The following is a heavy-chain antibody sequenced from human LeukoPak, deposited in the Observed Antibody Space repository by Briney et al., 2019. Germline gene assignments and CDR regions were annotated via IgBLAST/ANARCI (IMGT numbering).Heavy chain of an antibody. D-gene: IGHD3-9*01. CDR3: ARDLYFYDILTGYYAFDI. Sequence: SQTLSLTCAISGDSVSSNSAAWNWIRQSPSRGLEWLGRTYYRSKWYNDYAVSVKSRITINPDTSKNQFSLQLNSVTPEDTAVYYCARDLYFYDILTGYYAFDIWGQGTMVTVSS. CDR2: TYYRSKWYN. CDR1: GDSVSSNSAA. V-gene: IGHV6-1*01. J-gene: IGHJ3*02.